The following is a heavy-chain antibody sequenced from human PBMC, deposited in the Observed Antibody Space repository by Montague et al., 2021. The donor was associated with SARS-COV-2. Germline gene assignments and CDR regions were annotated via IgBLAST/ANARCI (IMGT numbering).Heavy chain of an antibody. D-gene: IGHD2-2*02. CDR2: IYHSGST. V-gene: IGHV4-34*01. CDR3: RVVPAGIPKGPNFDYMDV. Sequence: SETLSLTCAVYGGSFSGCSWSWIRQPPGKGLEWIGQIYHSGSTNYNPSLKSRVTISVDTSKNQFSLKLSSVTAADTALYYCRVVPAGIPKGPNFDYMDVWGKGTTVTVSS. CDR1: GGSFSGCS. J-gene: IGHJ6*03.